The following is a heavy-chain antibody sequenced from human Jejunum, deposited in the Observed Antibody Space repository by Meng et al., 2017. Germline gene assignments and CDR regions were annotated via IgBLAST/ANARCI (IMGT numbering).Heavy chain of an antibody. Sequence: QVELEELGPGLLKPSGTPLLTFAVSGDSISTNGWNWVRQPPGKGLEWIGEIYHSGAFNYNPSLRRRVTISVDKSKNQVSLKLDSLTAADTAVYYYARGAIGTRPFDYWGQGTLVTVSS. J-gene: IGHJ4*02. CDR3: ARGAIGTRPFDY. D-gene: IGHD2-21*01. V-gene: IGHV4-4*02. CDR2: IYHSGAF. CDR1: GDSISTNG.